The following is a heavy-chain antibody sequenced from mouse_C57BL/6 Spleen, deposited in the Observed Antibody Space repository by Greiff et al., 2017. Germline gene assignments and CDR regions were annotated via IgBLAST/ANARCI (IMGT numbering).Heavy chain of an antibody. V-gene: IGHV5-4*03. CDR2: ISDGGSYT. Sequence: EVKVVESGGGLVKPGGSLKLSCAASGFTFSSYAMSWVRQTPEKRLEWVATISDGGSYTYYPDNVKGRFTISRDNAKNNLYLQMSHLKSEDTAMYYCARGGGTTVVFDYWGQGTTLTVSS. CDR3: ARGGGTTVVFDY. D-gene: IGHD1-1*01. CDR1: GFTFSSYA. J-gene: IGHJ2*01.